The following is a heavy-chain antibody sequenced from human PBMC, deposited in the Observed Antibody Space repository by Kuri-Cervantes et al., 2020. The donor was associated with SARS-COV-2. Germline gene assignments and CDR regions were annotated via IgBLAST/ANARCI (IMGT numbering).Heavy chain of an antibody. D-gene: IGHD3-3*01. V-gene: IGHV4-31*03. CDR2: IYYSGST. J-gene: IGHJ5*02. CDR3: ARQMMSSITIFGVVITRNWFDP. Sequence: SETLSLTCTVSGGSISSGGYYWSWIRQHPGKGLEWIGYIYYSGSTYYNPSLKSRVTISVDTSKNQFSLKLSSVTAADTAVYYCARQMMSSITIFGVVITRNWFDPWGQGTLVTFSS. CDR1: GGSISSGGYY.